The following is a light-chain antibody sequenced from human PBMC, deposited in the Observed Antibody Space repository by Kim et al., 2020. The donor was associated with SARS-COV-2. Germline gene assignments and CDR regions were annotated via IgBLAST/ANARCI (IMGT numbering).Light chain of an antibody. J-gene: IGLJ1*01. CDR1: KLGQKY. CDR3: QAWDSGTYV. Sequence: SYELTQPPSVSVSPGQAATITCSGDKLGQKYASWYQQKPGQSPVLVISQDDKRPSGIPERFSGSNSGNTATLTISGTQPMDEADYYCQAWDSGTYVFGTG. V-gene: IGLV3-1*01. CDR2: QDD.